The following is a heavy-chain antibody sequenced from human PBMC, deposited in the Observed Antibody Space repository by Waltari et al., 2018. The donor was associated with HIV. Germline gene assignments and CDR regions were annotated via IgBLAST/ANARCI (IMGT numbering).Heavy chain of an antibody. CDR3: AKDPGMDV. CDR2: ISGSGGST. CDR1: GFTFSRSP. V-gene: IGHV3-23*01. Sequence: LVQPGGSLRLSCAASGFTFSRSPMNWVRQAPGKGLEWVSGISGSGGSTYYADSVKGRLTISRDNSKSTVYLQMNSLRAEDTAIYYCAKDPGMDVWGQGTTVTVSS. J-gene: IGHJ6*02.